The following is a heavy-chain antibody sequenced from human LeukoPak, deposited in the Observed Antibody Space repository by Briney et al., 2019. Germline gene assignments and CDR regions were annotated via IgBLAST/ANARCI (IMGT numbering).Heavy chain of an antibody. CDR2: IYYSGST. Sequence: PSETLSLTCTVSGGSISSYYWSWIRQPPGKGLEWIGYIYYSGSTNYNPSLKSRVTISVDTSKNQFSLKLSSVTAADTAVYYCARGGDGYNYGFVFNSWGQRTLVTVSS. D-gene: IGHD5-24*01. CDR1: GGSISSYY. V-gene: IGHV4-59*01. CDR3: ARGGDGYNYGFVFNS. J-gene: IGHJ5*01.